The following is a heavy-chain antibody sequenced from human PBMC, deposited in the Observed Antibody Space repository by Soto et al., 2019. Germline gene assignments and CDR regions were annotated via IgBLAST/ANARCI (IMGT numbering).Heavy chain of an antibody. Sequence: SETLSLTCSVSGGSISSSGHYWGWIRQPPGKGLEWIGSIYYSGSTYHNPSLKSRVTISVDTSKNQFSLKLKSVTAADTAVYYCAREPRGAFDIWGQGTVVTVSS. D-gene: IGHD3-10*01. CDR2: IYYSGST. CDR3: AREPRGAFDI. CDR1: GGSISSSGHY. V-gene: IGHV4-39*02. J-gene: IGHJ3*02.